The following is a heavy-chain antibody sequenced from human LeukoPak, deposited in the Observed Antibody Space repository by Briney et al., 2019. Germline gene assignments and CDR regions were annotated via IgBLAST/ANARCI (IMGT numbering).Heavy chain of an antibody. CDR1: GDSVSSHNAA. CDR2: TYFRSRWYY. CDR3: ARGWDPYSNSLDY. D-gene: IGHD4-11*01. V-gene: IGHV6-1*01. J-gene: IGHJ4*02. Sequence: SQTLSLTCAISGDSVSSHNAAWNWIRQSPSRGVEWLGRTYFRSRWYYDYAVSEKSRISINPDTSKNQVSLQLKSVTPEDTAVYYCARGWDPYSNSLDYWGQGTLVTVSS.